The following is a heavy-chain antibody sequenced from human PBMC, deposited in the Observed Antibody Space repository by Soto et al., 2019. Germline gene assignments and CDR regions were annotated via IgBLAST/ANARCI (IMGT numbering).Heavy chain of an antibody. CDR3: ARRYGGNLDY. CDR2: IYYSGST. V-gene: IGHV4-59*08. Sequence: PSETLSLTCTVSGGSISSYYWTWIRQPPGKGLEWIGYIYYSGSTNYNPSLKSRVTISIDTSKNQFSLKLSSVTAADTAVYYCARRYGGNLDYWGQGTLVTVSS. D-gene: IGHD2-15*01. J-gene: IGHJ4*02. CDR1: GGSISSYY.